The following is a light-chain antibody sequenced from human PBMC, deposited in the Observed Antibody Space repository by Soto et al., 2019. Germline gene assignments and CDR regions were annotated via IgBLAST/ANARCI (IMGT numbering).Light chain of an antibody. CDR1: SSDVGGYNY. V-gene: IGLV2-14*01. Sequence: QSVLTQPASVSGSPGQSITISCTGTSSDVGGYNYVSWXXXXXXXXXXXXXXXVSNRPSGVSNRFSGSKSGNAASLTISGLQAEDEADYYCSSYTSSSTSYVFGTGTKVTVL. CDR3: SSYTSSSTSYV. J-gene: IGLJ1*01. CDR2: XVS.